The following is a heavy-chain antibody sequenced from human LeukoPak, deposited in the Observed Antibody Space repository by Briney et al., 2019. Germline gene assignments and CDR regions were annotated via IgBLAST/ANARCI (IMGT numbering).Heavy chain of an antibody. CDR3: ARSGTIFGVPDGDGMDV. CDR2: ISSSSSYI. D-gene: IGHD3-3*01. J-gene: IGHJ6*02. CDR1: GFTFSSYS. Sequence: GGSLRLSCAASGFTFSSYSMNWVRQAPGKGLEWVSSISSSSSYIYYADSVKGRFTISRDNAKNSLYLQMNSLRAEDTAVYYCARSGTIFGVPDGDGMDVWGQGTTVTVSS. V-gene: IGHV3-21*01.